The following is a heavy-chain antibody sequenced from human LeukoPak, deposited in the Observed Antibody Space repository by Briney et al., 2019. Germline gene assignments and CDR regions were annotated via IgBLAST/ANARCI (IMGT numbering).Heavy chain of an antibody. CDR1: GGPFSGYY. J-gene: IGHJ4*02. D-gene: IGHD4-17*01. CDR2: INHSGST. Sequence: SETLSLTCAVYGGPFSGYYWSWIRQPPGKGLEWIGEINHSGSTNYNPSLKSRVTISVDTSKNQFSLKLSSVTAADTAVYYCARESDYGDHGSFDYWGQGTLVTVSS. V-gene: IGHV4-34*01. CDR3: ARESDYGDHGSFDY.